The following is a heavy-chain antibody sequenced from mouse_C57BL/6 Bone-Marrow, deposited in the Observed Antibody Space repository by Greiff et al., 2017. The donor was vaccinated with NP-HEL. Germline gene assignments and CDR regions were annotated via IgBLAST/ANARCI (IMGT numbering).Heavy chain of an antibody. Sequence: VQLVESGAELVRPGASVKLSCKASGYTFTDYYINWVKQRPGQGLEWIARIYPGSGNTYYNEKFKGKATLTAEKSSSTAYMQLSSLTSEDSAVYFCASYYYGSSPAWFAYWGQGTLVTVSA. V-gene: IGHV1-76*01. CDR1: GYTFTDYY. CDR3: ASYYYGSSPAWFAY. D-gene: IGHD1-1*01. CDR2: IYPGSGNT. J-gene: IGHJ3*01.